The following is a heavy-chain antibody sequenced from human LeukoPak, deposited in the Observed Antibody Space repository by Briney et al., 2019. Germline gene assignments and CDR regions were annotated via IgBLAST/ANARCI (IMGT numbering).Heavy chain of an antibody. CDR1: GFTVSSNY. CDR3: ARDVGFIVGATPGAFDI. V-gene: IGHV3-66*01. Sequence: GGSLRLSCAASGFTVSSNYMTWVRQAPGKGLEWISVIYSGGNTYYADSVKGRFTISRDNTKNTLYLQMNSLRADDTAVYYCARDVGFIVGATPGAFDIWGQGTMVTVSS. J-gene: IGHJ3*02. CDR2: IYSGGNT. D-gene: IGHD1-26*01.